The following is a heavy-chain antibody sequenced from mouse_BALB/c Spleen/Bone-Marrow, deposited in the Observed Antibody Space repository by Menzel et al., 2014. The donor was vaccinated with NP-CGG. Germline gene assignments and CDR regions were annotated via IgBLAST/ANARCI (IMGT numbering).Heavy chain of an antibody. V-gene: IGHV1-39*01. CDR2: IDPYYGGT. D-gene: IGHD2-3*01. CDR3: ARGHDGYRTWFAY. J-gene: IGHJ3*01. Sequence: EVKLMESGPELEKPGASVKISCTASGYSFTGYNMNWVKQSNGKSPEWIGNIDPYYGGTTYNQKFKDKATLTVDKSSSTAYMQLKSLTSEDSAVYYCARGHDGYRTWFAYWGQGTLVTVSA. CDR1: GYSFTGYN.